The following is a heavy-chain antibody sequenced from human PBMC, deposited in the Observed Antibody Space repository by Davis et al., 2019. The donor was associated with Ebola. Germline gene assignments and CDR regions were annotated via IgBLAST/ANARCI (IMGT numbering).Heavy chain of an antibody. V-gene: IGHV1-2*02. D-gene: IGHD2-2*01. J-gene: IGHJ5*02. CDR2: INPNSGGT. CDR3: ARVGDYCSSTSCYPNNWFDP. Sequence: ASVKVSCKASGYTFTGYYMHWVRQAPGQGLEWMGWINPNSGGTNYAQKFQGRVTMTRDTSISTAYMELSSLRSEDTAVYYCARVGDYCSSTSCYPNNWFDPWGQGTLVTVSS. CDR1: GYTFTGYY.